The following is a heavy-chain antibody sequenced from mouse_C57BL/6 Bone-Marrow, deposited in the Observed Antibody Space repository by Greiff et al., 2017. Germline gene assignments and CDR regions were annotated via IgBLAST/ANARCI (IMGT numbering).Heavy chain of an antibody. J-gene: IGHJ4*01. CDR1: GFTFSDAW. Sequence: EVKLQESGGGLVQPGGSMKLSCAASGFTFSDAWMDWVRQSPEKGLEWVAEIRNKANNHATYYAESVKGRFTISRDDSKSSVYLQMNSLRAEDTGIYYCTRGATVVARYAMDYWGQGTSVTVSS. D-gene: IGHD1-1*01. V-gene: IGHV6-6*01. CDR3: TRGATVVARYAMDY. CDR2: IRNKANNHAT.